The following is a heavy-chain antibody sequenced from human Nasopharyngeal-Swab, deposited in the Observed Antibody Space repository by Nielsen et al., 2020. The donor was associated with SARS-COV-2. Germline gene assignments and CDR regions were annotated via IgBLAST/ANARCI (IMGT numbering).Heavy chain of an antibody. Sequence: GESLKISCKGSGYSLTSYWIGWVRQMPGKGLEWMGIIYPGDSDTRYSPSFQGQVTISADKSISTAYLQWSSLKASDTAMYYCARRDYYDTSGYSTEWFDPWGQGTLVTVSS. V-gene: IGHV5-51*01. CDR2: IYPGDSDT. D-gene: IGHD3-22*01. CDR1: GYSLTSYW. J-gene: IGHJ5*02. CDR3: ARRDYYDTSGYSTEWFDP.